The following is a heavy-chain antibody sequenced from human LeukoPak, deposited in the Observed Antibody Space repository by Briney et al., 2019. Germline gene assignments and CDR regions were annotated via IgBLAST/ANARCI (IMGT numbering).Heavy chain of an antibody. D-gene: IGHD6-6*01. J-gene: IGHJ4*02. CDR2: TPYDGSNK. CDR1: GFTFSSYA. Sequence: GGSLRLSCAASGFTFSSYAMHWVRQAPGKGLEWVAVTPYDGSNKYYADSVKGRFTISRDNSKNTLYLQMNSLRAEDTAVYYCARVTGSSSPDDYWGQGTLVTVSS. CDR3: ARVTGSSSPDDY. V-gene: IGHV3-30-3*01.